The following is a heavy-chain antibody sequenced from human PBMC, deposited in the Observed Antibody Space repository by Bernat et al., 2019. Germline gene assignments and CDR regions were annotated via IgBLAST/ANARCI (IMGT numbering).Heavy chain of an antibody. V-gene: IGHV3-48*01. CDR1: GFTFSSYS. D-gene: IGHD2-2*01. CDR2: ISSSSSTI. Sequence: EVQLVESGGGLVQPGGSLRLSCAASGFTFSSYSMNWVRQAPGKGLEWISYISSSSSTIYYADSMKGRFTISRDNTKNSLYLQMNSLRAEETAVYYCARDASGCSSTSCSLGWFDPWGQGTLVTVSS. CDR3: ARDASGCSSTSCSLGWFDP. J-gene: IGHJ5*02.